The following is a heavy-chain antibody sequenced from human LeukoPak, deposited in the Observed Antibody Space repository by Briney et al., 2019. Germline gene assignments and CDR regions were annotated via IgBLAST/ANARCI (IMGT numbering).Heavy chain of an antibody. V-gene: IGHV4-34*01. D-gene: IGHD3-10*01. CDR3: ARSPRYYYGSGSYLGWPRPD. J-gene: IGHJ4*02. Sequence: SETLSLTCAVYGGSFSGYYWSWIRQPPGKGLGWIGEINHSGSTNYNPSLKSRVTISVDTSKNQFSLKLSSVTAADTAVYYCARSPRYYYGSGSYLGWPRPDWGQGTLVTVSS. CDR2: INHSGST. CDR1: GGSFSGYY.